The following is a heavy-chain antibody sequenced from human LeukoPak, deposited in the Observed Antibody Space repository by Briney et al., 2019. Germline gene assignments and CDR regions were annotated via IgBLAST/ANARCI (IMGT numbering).Heavy chain of an antibody. J-gene: IGHJ4*02. D-gene: IGHD6-13*01. CDR2: INPSGGST. Sequence: ASVKVSCKASGYTFTSYYMHWVRQAPGQGLEWMGIINPSGGSTSYAQKFQGRVTMTRDTSTSTVYMELSSLRSEDTAVYYCASPRLGRSSWYKYYFDYWGQGTLVTVSS. CDR3: ASPRLGRSSWYKYYFDY. V-gene: IGHV1-46*01. CDR1: GYTFTSYY.